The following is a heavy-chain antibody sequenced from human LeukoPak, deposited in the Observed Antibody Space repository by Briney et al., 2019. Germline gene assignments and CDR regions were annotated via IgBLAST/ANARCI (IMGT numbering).Heavy chain of an antibody. D-gene: IGHD2-15*01. CDR2: ISSSGSTI. J-gene: IGHJ5*02. Sequence: GGSQRLSCAASGFTFSDYYMSWIRQAPGKGLEWVSYISSSGSTIYYADSVKGRFTISRDNAKNSLYLQMNSLRAEDTAVYYCARDRMLLRTGYCSGGSCYSSGWFDPWGQGTLVTVSS. CDR3: ARDRMLLRTGYCSGGSCYSSGWFDP. V-gene: IGHV3-11*04. CDR1: GFTFSDYY.